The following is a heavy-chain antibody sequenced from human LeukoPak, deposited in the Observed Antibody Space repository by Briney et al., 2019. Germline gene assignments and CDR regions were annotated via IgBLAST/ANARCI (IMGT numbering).Heavy chain of an antibody. CDR1: GYTFTGYY. CDR3: AKDLYSSLSGSEVFDI. V-gene: IGHV1-2*02. J-gene: IGHJ3*02. D-gene: IGHD3-10*01. CDR2: INPNSGGT. Sequence: ASVKVSCKASGYTFTGYYMHWVRQAPGQGLEWMGWINPNSGGTNYAQKFQGRVTMTRDTSISTAYMELSRLRSDDTAVYFCAKDLYSSLSGSEVFDIWGQGTRVTV.